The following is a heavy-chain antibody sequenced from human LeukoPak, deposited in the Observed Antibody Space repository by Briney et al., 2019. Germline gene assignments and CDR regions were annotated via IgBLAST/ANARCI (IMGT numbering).Heavy chain of an antibody. Sequence: PSETLSLTXAVYGGSFSGYYWSWIRQAPGKGLEWIGEINHSGSTNYNPSLKSRATTSVDTSKNQFSLKLSSVTAADTAVYYCARGPGEEVAARLGYYYMDVWGKGTTVTVSS. CDR3: ARGPGEEVAARLGYYYMDV. CDR1: GGSFSGYY. V-gene: IGHV4-34*01. J-gene: IGHJ6*03. D-gene: IGHD6-6*01. CDR2: INHSGST.